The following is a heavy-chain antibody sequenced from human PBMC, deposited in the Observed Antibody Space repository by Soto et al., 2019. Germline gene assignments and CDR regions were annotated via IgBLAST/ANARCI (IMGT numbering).Heavy chain of an antibody. D-gene: IGHD3-16*02. Sequence: EVQLVESGGGLVQPGRSLRLSCAASGFTFDDYAMHWVRQAPGKGLEWVSGISWNSGSIGYADSVKGRFTISRDNAKNSLYLQMNGLRAEDTALYYCAKGSMITFGGVIDSGAFDIWGQGTMVTVSS. CDR1: GFTFDDYA. CDR3: AKGSMITFGGVIDSGAFDI. J-gene: IGHJ3*02. V-gene: IGHV3-9*01. CDR2: ISWNSGSI.